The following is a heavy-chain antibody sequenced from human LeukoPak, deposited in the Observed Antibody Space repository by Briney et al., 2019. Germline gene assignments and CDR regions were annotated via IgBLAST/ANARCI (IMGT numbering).Heavy chain of an antibody. V-gene: IGHV1-2*02. CDR1: GYTFTGYY. D-gene: IGHD2-2*02. J-gene: IGHJ5*02. CDR2: INPNSGGT. CDR3: ARGAGCCSSTSCYNVFDP. Sequence: ASVKVSCKASGYTFTGYYMHWVRQAPGQGLEWMGWINPNSGGTNYAQKFQGRVTMTRDTSISTAYMELSRLRSDDTAVYYCARGAGCCSSTSCYNVFDPWGQGTLVTVSS.